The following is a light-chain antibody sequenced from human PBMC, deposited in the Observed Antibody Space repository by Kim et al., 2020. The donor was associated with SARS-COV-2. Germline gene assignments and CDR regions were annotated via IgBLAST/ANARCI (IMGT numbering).Light chain of an antibody. CDR3: QQSFATPLLT. Sequence: DIQMTQSPFSLAASVGDRVTITCRASQRISSYLNWYQQQPGKAPKLLIYAASSLQSGVPSRFSGSGSGTDFTLTISSLQPEDFATYFCQQSFATPLLTFGGGTKVDIK. V-gene: IGKV1-39*01. CDR2: AAS. CDR1: QRISSY. J-gene: IGKJ4*01.